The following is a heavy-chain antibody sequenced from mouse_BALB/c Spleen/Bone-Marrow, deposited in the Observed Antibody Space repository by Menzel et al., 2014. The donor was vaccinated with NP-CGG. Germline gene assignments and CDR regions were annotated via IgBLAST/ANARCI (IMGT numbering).Heavy chain of an antibody. V-gene: IGHV14-3*02. J-gene: IGHJ3*01. CDR2: IDPANGNI. CDR1: GFNIKDTY. Sequence: VQLQQSGAELVKPGASVKLSCTASGFNIKDTYMHWVKQRPEQGLEWIGRIDPANGNIKYDQKVQGKATITADTSSTTAYQQLSSLTSEGTAVFYCARGYYYGSISWFAYWGQGALVTVSA. D-gene: IGHD1-1*01. CDR3: ARGYYYGSISWFAY.